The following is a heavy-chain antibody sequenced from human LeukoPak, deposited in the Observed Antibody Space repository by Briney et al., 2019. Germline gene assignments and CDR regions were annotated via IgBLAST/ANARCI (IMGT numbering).Heavy chain of an antibody. D-gene: IGHD3-22*01. Sequence: ASVKVSCKASGYTFTGYYMHWVRHAPGQGLEWMGWINPNSGGTNYAQKFQGRVTMTRDTSISTAYMELSRLRSDDTAVYYCASSRTSGGYSPFDYWGQGTLVTVSS. J-gene: IGHJ4*02. CDR1: GYTFTGYY. CDR3: ASSRTSGGYSPFDY. CDR2: INPNSGGT. V-gene: IGHV1-2*02.